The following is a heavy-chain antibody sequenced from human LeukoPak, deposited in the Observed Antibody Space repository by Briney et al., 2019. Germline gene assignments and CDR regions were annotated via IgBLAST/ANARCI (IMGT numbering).Heavy chain of an antibody. Sequence: SVEVSCKASGGTFSSYAISWVRQAPGQGLEWMGRIIPILGIANYAQKFQGRVTITADKSTSTAYMELSSLRSEDTAVYYCARDGDSSGYLDYWGQGTLVTVSS. J-gene: IGHJ4*02. D-gene: IGHD3-22*01. CDR3: ARDGDSSGYLDY. V-gene: IGHV1-69*04. CDR1: GGTFSSYA. CDR2: IIPILGIA.